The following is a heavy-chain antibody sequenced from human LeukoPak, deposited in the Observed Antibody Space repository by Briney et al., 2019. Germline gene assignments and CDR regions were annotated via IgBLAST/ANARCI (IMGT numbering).Heavy chain of an antibody. CDR1: GFTFSNYA. D-gene: IGHD3-22*01. CDR2: ISVGDRST. CDR3: ARDYDKDY. V-gene: IGHV3-23*01. Sequence: GGSLRLSCAASGFTFSNYAMSWVRQAPGRGLEWVSSISVGDRSTYYADSVKGRFTISRDNARNTLYLQMNSLRAEDTALYYCARDYDKDYWGQGTLVTVSS. J-gene: IGHJ4*02.